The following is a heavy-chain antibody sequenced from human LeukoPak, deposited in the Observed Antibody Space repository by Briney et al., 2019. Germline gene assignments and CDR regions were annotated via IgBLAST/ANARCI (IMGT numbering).Heavy chain of an antibody. D-gene: IGHD2-8*01. CDR3: AKEGAYPIITYDS. V-gene: IGHV3-7*01. J-gene: IGHJ5*01. Sequence: PGGSLRLSCATSGFTFTDYAMNWVRQAPGKGLEWVANIKQDGNEKHYEDSVKGRFSISRDNAKNSLYLQMDSLRADDTAVYYCAKEGAYPIITYDSWGQGALVTVSS. CDR1: GFTFTDYA. CDR2: IKQDGNEK.